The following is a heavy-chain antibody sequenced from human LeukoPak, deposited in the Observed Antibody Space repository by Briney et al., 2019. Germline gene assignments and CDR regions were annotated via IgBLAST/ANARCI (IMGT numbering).Heavy chain of an antibody. V-gene: IGHV3-33*01. J-gene: IGHJ6*02. CDR1: GLIYSRHD. D-gene: IGHD2-2*02. CDR2: IWCDGSNK. Sequence: PGGSLRLSCAVSGLIYSRHDTLWARQAPGKGLEGVAVIWCDGSNKYYAASVKGRFTISRDNSKNTQFLQMNSLRAEDTAVYYCARALIPYYYYGMDGWGQGTTVTVSS. CDR3: ARALIPYYYYGMDG.